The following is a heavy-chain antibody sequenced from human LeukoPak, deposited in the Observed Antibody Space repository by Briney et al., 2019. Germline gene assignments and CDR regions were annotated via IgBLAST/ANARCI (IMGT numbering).Heavy chain of an antibody. CDR2: IYTSGNT. V-gene: IGHV4-4*07. CDR3: ARGGYYYDSSGPYYFDY. D-gene: IGHD3-22*01. Sequence: SETLSLTCTVSGGSISSYYWSWIRQPAGKGLEWIGRIYTSGNTNYNPSLKSRVTMSVDTSKNQFSLKLSSVTAADTAVYYCARGGYYYDSSGPYYFDYWGQGTLVTVSS. CDR1: GGSISSYY. J-gene: IGHJ4*02.